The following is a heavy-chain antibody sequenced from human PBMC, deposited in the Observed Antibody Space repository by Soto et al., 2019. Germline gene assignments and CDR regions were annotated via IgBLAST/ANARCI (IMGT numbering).Heavy chain of an antibody. CDR3: ARSGDNYNVLDY. D-gene: IGHD2-8*01. Sequence: LRLSYEGSGSTVSDYYMSWIRQAGGGGLWWRWYSSNSGSFTRDSDSEKGRFSISRNNIKKFLYLLMKRLRAEDTAVYYWARSGDNYNVLDYWGQGTPVTVSS. CDR2: SSNSGSFT. CDR1: GSTVSDYY. J-gene: IGHJ4*02. V-gene: IGHV3-11*06.